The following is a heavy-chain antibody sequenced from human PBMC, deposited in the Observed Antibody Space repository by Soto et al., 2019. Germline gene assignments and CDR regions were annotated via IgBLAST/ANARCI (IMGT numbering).Heavy chain of an antibody. D-gene: IGHD3-10*01. CDR2: ISGSGDST. J-gene: IGHJ4*02. Sequence: EVRLLESGGGVVQPGGSLRLSCAASGFTFSVYAMSWVRQAPGKGLEWVSGISGSGDSTHYAASVKGRFTDSRDNSKSMLYLQTNRLRAEDTAIYYCAKAIYGGFTYWGQGTLVTVSS. CDR3: AKAIYGGFTY. CDR1: GFTFSVYA. V-gene: IGHV3-23*01.